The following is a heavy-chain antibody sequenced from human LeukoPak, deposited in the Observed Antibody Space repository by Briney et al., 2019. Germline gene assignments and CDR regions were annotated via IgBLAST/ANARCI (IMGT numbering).Heavy chain of an antibody. CDR1: GFTFSSYG. Sequence: GGSLRLSCAASGFTFSSYGMHWVRQAPGKGLEWVAVISYDGSNKNYVDSVKGRFTISRDNSKNTLYLQMNSLRPEDTAVYYCAKDRDSSGSYPSGYWGQGTLVTVSS. J-gene: IGHJ4*02. CDR3: AKDRDSSGSYPSGY. D-gene: IGHD3-10*01. V-gene: IGHV3-30*18. CDR2: ISYDGSNK.